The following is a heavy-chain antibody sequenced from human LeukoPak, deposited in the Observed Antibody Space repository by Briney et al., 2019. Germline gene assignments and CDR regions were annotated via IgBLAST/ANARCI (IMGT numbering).Heavy chain of an antibody. Sequence: SETLSLTCTVSGASISNFYWSWIRQTPEEGLEWMGHIHTSGGTYYPSLKSRLTMSIDTSRNQLSLKLTSVTAADTGVYFCARLGSYHDFWGQGALVTVSS. CDR3: ARLGSYHDF. CDR1: GASISNFY. V-gene: IGHV4-4*09. CDR2: IHTSGGT. D-gene: IGHD1-26*01. J-gene: IGHJ4*02.